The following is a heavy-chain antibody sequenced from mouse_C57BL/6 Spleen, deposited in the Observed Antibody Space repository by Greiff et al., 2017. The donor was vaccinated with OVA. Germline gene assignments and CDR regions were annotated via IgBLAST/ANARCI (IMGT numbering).Heavy chain of an antibody. Sequence: EVMLVESGGGLVKPGGSLKLSCAASGFTFSSYAMSWVRQTPEKRLEWVATISDGGSYTYYPDIVKGRFTISRDNAKKNLYLQRSHLKSEDTAMYYCAREGPIYDGYHFDYWGQGTTLTVSS. J-gene: IGHJ2*01. V-gene: IGHV5-4*03. D-gene: IGHD2-3*01. CDR1: GFTFSSYA. CDR2: ISDGGSYT. CDR3: AREGPIYDGYHFDY.